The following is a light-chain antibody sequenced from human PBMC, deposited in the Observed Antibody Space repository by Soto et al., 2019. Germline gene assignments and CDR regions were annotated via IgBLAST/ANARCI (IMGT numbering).Light chain of an antibody. J-gene: IGKJ4*01. CDR3: QQLSLHPLT. V-gene: IGKV3-20*01. CDR1: QRVSSTH. CDR2: GTS. Sequence: ENVLTQSPGTLSLSPGERATLSCRASQRVSSTHLAWYQQKPGQAPRLLIYGTSVRATGIPDRFRGSGSGTDFTLTIGRLEPEDFATYFCQQLSLHPLTFGGGTKLEI.